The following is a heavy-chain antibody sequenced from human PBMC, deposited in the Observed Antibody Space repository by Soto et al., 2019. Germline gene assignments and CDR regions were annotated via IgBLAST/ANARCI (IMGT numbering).Heavy chain of an antibody. CDR3: ATPYFAILTGWDAFDL. V-gene: IGHV3-11*05. CDR2: ISGSTIYT. CDR1: GFTFSDYY. J-gene: IGHJ3*01. Sequence: VQLVESGGGLVKPGGSLRLTCAASGFTFSDYYMSWIRQAPGKGLEWISYISGSTIYTDYADSVKGRFTISRDNSNNPLYLQTTGLRAGDPAVYYCATPYFAILTGWDAFDLWGQGTMVTVSS. D-gene: IGHD3-9*01.